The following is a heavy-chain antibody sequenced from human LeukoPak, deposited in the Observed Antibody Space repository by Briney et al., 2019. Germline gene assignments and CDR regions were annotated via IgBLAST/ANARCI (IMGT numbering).Heavy chain of an antibody. CDR3: AGTEYDILTGYYTAEYFQH. Sequence: GGSLRLSCAASGFTFSSYAMHWVRQAPGKGLEWVAVISYDGSNKYYADSVKGRFTISRDNSKNTLYLQMNSLRSEDTAVYYCAGTEYDILTGYYTAEYFQHWGQGTLVTVSS. J-gene: IGHJ1*01. D-gene: IGHD3-9*01. CDR1: GFTFSSYA. V-gene: IGHV3-30-3*01. CDR2: ISYDGSNK.